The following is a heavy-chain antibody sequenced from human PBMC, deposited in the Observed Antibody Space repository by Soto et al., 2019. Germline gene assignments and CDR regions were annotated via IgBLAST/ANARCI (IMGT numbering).Heavy chain of an antibody. V-gene: IGHV1-3*01. D-gene: IGHD3-16*01. CDR2: INAGNGNT. CDR3: ARGYGGPIGWFDP. Sequence: QVQLVQSGAEVKKPGASVKVSCKASGYTFTSYAMHWVRQAPGQRLEWMGWINAGNGNTKYSQKFQGRVTITRDTSASTAYMELSSLRSEDTAVYSCARGYGGPIGWFDPWGQGTLVTVSS. J-gene: IGHJ5*02. CDR1: GYTFTSYA.